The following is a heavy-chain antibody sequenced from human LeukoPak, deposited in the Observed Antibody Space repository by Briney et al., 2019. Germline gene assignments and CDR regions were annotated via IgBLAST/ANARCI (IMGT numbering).Heavy chain of an antibody. V-gene: IGHV1-69*04. CDR1: GGTFSSYA. J-gene: IGHJ4*02. Sequence: SVKVSCKASGGTFSSYAISWVRQAPGQGLEWMRRIIPILGIANYAQKFQGRVTITADKSTSTAYMELSSLRSEDTAVYYCASSEWSGYPYYFDYWGQGTLVTVSS. CDR3: ASSEWSGYPYYFDY. CDR2: IIPILGIA. D-gene: IGHD3-3*01.